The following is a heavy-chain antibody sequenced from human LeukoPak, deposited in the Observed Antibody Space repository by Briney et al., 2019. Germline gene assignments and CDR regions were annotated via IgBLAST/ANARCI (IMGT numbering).Heavy chain of an antibody. J-gene: IGHJ5*02. Sequence: AGGSLRLSCAASGFTFSRNWMTWVRQAPGKGLEWVSGISGSGDNTYYADSVKGRFTISRDNSKNTLYLQMNSLRADDTAVYYCARGGLVHRFDPWGQGTLVTVSS. CDR2: ISGSGDNT. CDR3: ARGGLVHRFDP. V-gene: IGHV3-23*01. CDR1: GFTFSRNW.